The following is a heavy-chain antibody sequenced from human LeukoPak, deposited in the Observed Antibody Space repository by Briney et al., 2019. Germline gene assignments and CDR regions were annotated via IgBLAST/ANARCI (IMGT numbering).Heavy chain of an antibody. Sequence: GGSLRLSCAASAFTFSSCGMHWVRQAPGKGLEWVAFIRYDGSNNYYADSVKGRFTISRDNSKNTLYLQMNSLRAEDTAVYYCAKDRSYYDSSGFRNFDYWGQGTLVTVSS. D-gene: IGHD3-22*01. CDR2: IRYDGSNN. CDR1: AFTFSSCG. V-gene: IGHV3-30*02. CDR3: AKDRSYYDSSGFRNFDY. J-gene: IGHJ4*02.